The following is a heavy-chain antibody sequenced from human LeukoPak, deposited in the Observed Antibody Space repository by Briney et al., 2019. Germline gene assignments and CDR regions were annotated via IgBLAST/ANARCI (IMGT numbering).Heavy chain of an antibody. V-gene: IGHV3-74*01. J-gene: IGHJ4*02. CDR3: ASFGISWRSSY. CDR1: GFSFSSHW. CDR2: ISDDGSYT. Sequence: GGSLRLSCAASGFSFSSHWVHWVRQAPGKGLVWVSRISDDGSYTSNVDPVKGRFTISRDNVNNMLYLHMNSLRAEDTAVYYCASFGISWRSSYWGQGTLVTVSS. D-gene: IGHD2-21*01.